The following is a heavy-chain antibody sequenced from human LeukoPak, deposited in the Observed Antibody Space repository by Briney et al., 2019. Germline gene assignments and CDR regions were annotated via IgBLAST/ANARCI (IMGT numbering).Heavy chain of an antibody. CDR3: AKDREPGNYDSSGYSSR. D-gene: IGHD3-22*01. J-gene: IGHJ4*02. Sequence: PGGSLRLSCAASGFTFSSYAMSWVRQAPGKGLEWVSAISGSGGSTYYADSVKGRFTISRDNSKNTLYLQMNSLRVEDTAVYYCAKDREPGNYDSSGYSSRWGQGTLVTVSS. V-gene: IGHV3-23*01. CDR1: GFTFSSYA. CDR2: ISGSGGST.